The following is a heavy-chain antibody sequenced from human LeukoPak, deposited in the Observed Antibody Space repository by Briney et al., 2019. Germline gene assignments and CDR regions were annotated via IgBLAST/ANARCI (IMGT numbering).Heavy chain of an antibody. V-gene: IGHV3-53*01. Sequence: GGSLRLSCAASGFSVSSNYMSWVRQAPEKGLEWVSVIYSVGTTYYADSVKGRFTISRDNSKNTLYLQMNSLRAEDTAVYYCARPPGRTGAFDIWGQGTMVTVSS. J-gene: IGHJ3*02. CDR1: GFSVSSNY. CDR2: IYSVGTT. D-gene: IGHD3-10*01. CDR3: ARPPGRTGAFDI.